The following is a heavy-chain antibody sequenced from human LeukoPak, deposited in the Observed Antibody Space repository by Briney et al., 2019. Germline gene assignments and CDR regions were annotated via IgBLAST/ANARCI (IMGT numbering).Heavy chain of an antibody. D-gene: IGHD3-10*01. Sequence: GASVKVSCKASGYTFTSCGISWVRQAPGQGLEWMGWISACNGNTNYAQKLQGRVTMTTDTSTSTAYMELRSLRSDDTAVYYCARVEELYYFDYWGQGTLVTVSS. CDR2: ISACNGNT. J-gene: IGHJ4*02. CDR1: GYTFTSCG. V-gene: IGHV1-18*01. CDR3: ARVEELYYFDY.